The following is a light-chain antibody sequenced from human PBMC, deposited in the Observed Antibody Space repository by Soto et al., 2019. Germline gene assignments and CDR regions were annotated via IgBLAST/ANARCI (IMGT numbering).Light chain of an antibody. CDR1: RGYSNYK. Sequence: QSVLTQPPSASASLGASVTLTFTLSRGYSNYKVDWYQQRPGKGPRFVMRVGTGGIVGSKGDGIPDRFSVLGSGLNRYLTIKNIQEEDESDYHCGADHGSGSNFVCVFGGGTKLTVL. J-gene: IGLJ2*01. CDR2: VGTGGIVG. V-gene: IGLV9-49*01. CDR3: GADHGSGSNFVCV.